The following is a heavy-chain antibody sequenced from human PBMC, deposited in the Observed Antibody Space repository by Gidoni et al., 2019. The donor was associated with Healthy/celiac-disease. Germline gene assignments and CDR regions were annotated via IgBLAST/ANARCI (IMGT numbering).Heavy chain of an antibody. CDR3: ARPYNWNDGGFDP. Sequence: QFQLVQSGAEVTKPGSSVKVSCKASGGTFSSYTISWVRQAPGQGLEWMGRIIPILGIANYAQKFQGRVTITADKSTSTAYMELSSLRSEDTAVYYCARPYNWNDGGFDPWGQGTLVTVSS. J-gene: IGHJ5*02. D-gene: IGHD1-20*01. CDR2: IIPILGIA. V-gene: IGHV1-69*02. CDR1: GGTFSSYT.